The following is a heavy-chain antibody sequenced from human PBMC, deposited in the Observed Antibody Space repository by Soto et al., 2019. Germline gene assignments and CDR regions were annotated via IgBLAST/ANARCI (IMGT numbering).Heavy chain of an antibody. V-gene: IGHV3-23*01. Sequence: EVQLLESGGDLVQPGGSLRLACTASGFPFVSCAMNWVRQAPGQGLEWVSAISAGGTAFYADSVKGRFTISRDNSRDTVYLQMNSLSAEDTAVYFCAKAPFDIAARPSPIDYWGQGTLVTVSS. CDR2: ISAGGTA. J-gene: IGHJ4*02. D-gene: IGHD2-2*01. CDR3: AKAPFDIAARPSPIDY. CDR1: GFPFVSCA.